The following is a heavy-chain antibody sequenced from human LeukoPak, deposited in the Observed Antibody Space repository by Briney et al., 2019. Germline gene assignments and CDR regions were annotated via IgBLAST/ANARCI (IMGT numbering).Heavy chain of an antibody. CDR2: MNPNSGNT. V-gene: IGHV1-8*01. CDR3: ARAPSGYYYYYMDV. Sequence: ASVKGSCKASGYTFTSYDINWVRQATGQGLEWMGWMNPNSGNTGYAQKFQGRVTMTRNTSISTAYMELSSLRSEDTAVYYCARAPSGYYYYYMDVWGKGTTVTVSS. CDR1: GYTFTSYD. D-gene: IGHD3-10*01. J-gene: IGHJ6*03.